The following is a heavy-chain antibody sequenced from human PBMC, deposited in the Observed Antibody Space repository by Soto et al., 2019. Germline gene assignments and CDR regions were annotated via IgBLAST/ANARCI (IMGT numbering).Heavy chain of an antibody. CDR3: ARGFEAVVTARRQYNWFDP. J-gene: IGHJ5*02. CDR1: GGSISSGGYY. V-gene: IGHV4-31*03. CDR2: IYYSGST. Sequence: QVQLQESGPGLVKPSQTLSLTCTVSGGSISSGGYYWSWIRQHPGKGLEWIGYIYYSGSTYYNPSLKSRVTISVDTSKNQFSLKLSSVTAADTAVYYCARGFEAVVTARRQYNWFDPWGQGTLVTVSS. D-gene: IGHD2-21*02.